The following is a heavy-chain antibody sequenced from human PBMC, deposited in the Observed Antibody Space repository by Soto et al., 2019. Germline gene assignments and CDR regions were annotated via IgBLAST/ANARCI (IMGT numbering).Heavy chain of an antibody. CDR2: INHSGGST. CDR3: ARDFWSGYGMDV. V-gene: IGHV1-46*01. Sequence: SVKSSCSASGDGCTSYYLQWVRQAPPQGLEWMGIINHSGGSTSYAQKFQGRVTMTRDTSTSTVYMELSSLRSEDTAVYYCARDFWSGYGMDVWGQGTTVTVSS. CDR1: GDGCTSYY. J-gene: IGHJ6*02. D-gene: IGHD3-3*01.